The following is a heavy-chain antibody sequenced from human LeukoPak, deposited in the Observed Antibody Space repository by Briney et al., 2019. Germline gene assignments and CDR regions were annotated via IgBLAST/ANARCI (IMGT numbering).Heavy chain of an antibody. CDR3: VGDRTGTPIL. CDR2: IKRDGSEK. V-gene: IGHV3-7*01. CDR1: GFTFSSYW. J-gene: IGHJ4*02. Sequence: GSLRLSCSASGFTFSSYWMSWVRQAPGKGLEWVANIKRDGSEKYYVDSVKGRFTISRDNAKNSLYLQMNSLRAEDTAVYYCVGDRTGTPILWGQGTLVIVSS. D-gene: IGHD1-1*01.